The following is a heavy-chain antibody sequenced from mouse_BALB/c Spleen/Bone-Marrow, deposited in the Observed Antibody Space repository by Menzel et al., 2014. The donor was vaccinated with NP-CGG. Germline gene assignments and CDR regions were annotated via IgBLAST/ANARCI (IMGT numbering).Heavy chain of an antibody. CDR1: GYTFXDYA. Sequence: VQRVESGPELVRPGVSVKISCKGSGYTFXDYAMHWVKQSHAKSLEWIGVISTYSGNTNYNQKFKGKATMTVDKSSSTAYMELARLTSEDSAIYYCARGLRHQAWFAYWGQGTLVTVSA. V-gene: IGHV1-67*01. CDR2: ISTYSGNT. CDR3: ARGLRHQAWFAY. J-gene: IGHJ3*01. D-gene: IGHD1-2*01.